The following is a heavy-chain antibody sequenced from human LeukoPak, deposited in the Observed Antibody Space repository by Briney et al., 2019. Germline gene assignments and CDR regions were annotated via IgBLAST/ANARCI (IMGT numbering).Heavy chain of an antibody. CDR2: ISAYNGNT. CDR1: GYTFTSYG. J-gene: IGHJ4*02. V-gene: IGHV1-18*01. D-gene: IGHD5-18*01. CDR3: ARGGGRGYSYGPPLAFDY. Sequence: ASVKVSCKASGYTFTSYGISWVRQAPGQGLGWMVWISAYNGNTNYARKLQGRVTMTTDTSTSTAYMELRSLRSDDTAVYYCARGGGRGYSYGPPLAFDYWGQGTLVTVSS.